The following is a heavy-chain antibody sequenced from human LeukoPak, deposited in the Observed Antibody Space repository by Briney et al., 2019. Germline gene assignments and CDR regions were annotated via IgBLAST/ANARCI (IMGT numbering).Heavy chain of an antibody. CDR3: ARDGGYWNDVDY. CDR1: GFTFRRSA. J-gene: IGHJ4*02. V-gene: IGHV3-30*04. D-gene: IGHD1-1*01. CDR2: INTDGTKK. Sequence: GGSLRLSCAASGFTFRRSAIHWVRQAPGKGLEWVAVINTDGTKKYYADSVKGRFTVSRDNSKNTVALEMTSLRPEDAGVYYCARDGGYWNDVDYWGQGTLVTVSS.